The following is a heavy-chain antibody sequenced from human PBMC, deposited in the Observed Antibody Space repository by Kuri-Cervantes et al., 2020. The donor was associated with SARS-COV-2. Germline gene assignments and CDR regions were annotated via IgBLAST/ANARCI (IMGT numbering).Heavy chain of an antibody. CDR3: ARAPRSNGDYYYYYMDV. J-gene: IGHJ6*03. V-gene: IGHV1-18*01. D-gene: IGHD4/OR15-4a*01. Sequence: ASVKVSCKASGYTFTSYGISWVRQAPGQGLEWMGWISAYNGNTNYAQKLQGRVTMTTDTSTSTAYMELRSLRSDDTAAYYCARAPRSNGDYYYYYMDVWGKGTTVTVSS. CDR1: GYTFTSYG. CDR2: ISAYNGNT.